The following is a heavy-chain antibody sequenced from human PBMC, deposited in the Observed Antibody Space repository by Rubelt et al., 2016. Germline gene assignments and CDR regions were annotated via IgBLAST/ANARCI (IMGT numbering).Heavy chain of an antibody. Sequence: QVQLQQWGAGLLTPSETLSLTCAVYGGSFSGYYWSWIRQPPGKGLEWIGSIYYSGSTYYNPSLKSRVTISVDTSKNQFSLKLSSVTAADTAVYYCASPYSKSDYWGQGTLVTVSS. CDR3: ASPYSKSDY. V-gene: IGHV4-34*01. CDR2: IYYSGST. D-gene: IGHD6-13*01. J-gene: IGHJ4*02. CDR1: GGSFSGYY.